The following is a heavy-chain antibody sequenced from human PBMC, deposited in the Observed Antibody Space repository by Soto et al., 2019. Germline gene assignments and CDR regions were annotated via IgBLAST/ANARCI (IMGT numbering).Heavy chain of an antibody. J-gene: IGHJ3*02. CDR1: GGSFSGYY. Sequence: SDTLSLTCAVYGGSFSGYYWSWIRQPPGKGLEWIGEINHSGSTNYSPSLKSRVTISVDTSKNQFSLKLSSVTAADTAVYYCARTGYSSGWYKAAFDIWGQGTMVTVSS. D-gene: IGHD6-19*01. CDR2: INHSGST. V-gene: IGHV4-34*01. CDR3: ARTGYSSGWYKAAFDI.